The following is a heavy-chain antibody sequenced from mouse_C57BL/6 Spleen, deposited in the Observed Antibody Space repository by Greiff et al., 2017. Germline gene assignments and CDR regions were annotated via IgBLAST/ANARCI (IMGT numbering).Heavy chain of an antibody. Sequence: VQLQQSGAELVKPGASVKISCKASGYAFSSYWMNWVKQRPGKGLEWIGQIYPGDGDTNYNGKFKGKATLTADKSSSTAYMQLSSLTSEDSAVYFCARDGSSGPDFDYWGQGTTLTVSS. CDR1: GYAFSSYW. J-gene: IGHJ2*01. V-gene: IGHV1-80*01. CDR3: ARDGSSGPDFDY. D-gene: IGHD1-1*01. CDR2: IYPGDGDT.